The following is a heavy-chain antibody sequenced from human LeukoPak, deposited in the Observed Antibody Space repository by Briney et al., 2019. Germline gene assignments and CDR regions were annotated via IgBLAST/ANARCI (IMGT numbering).Heavy chain of an antibody. CDR1: GFTFDDYA. CDR2: ISSSSSYI. Sequence: PGGSLRLSCAASGFTFDDYAMHWVRQAPGKGLEWVSSISSSSSYIYYAESVKGRFTMSRDNAKNSLYLQMNSLRAEDTAVYYCARATTYDILTGYFDYWGQGTLVTVSS. V-gene: IGHV3-21*01. CDR3: ARATTYDILTGYFDY. D-gene: IGHD3-9*01. J-gene: IGHJ4*02.